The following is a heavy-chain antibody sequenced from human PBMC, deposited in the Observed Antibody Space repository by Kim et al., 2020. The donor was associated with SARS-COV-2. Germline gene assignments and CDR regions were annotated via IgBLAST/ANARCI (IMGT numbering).Heavy chain of an antibody. J-gene: IGHJ5*02. CDR3: ARDMGGWFDP. CDR2: ISYDGSNK. CDR1: GFTFSSYA. Sequence: GGSLRLSCAASGFTFSSYAMHWVRQAPGKGLEWVALISYDGSNKYYAGSVKGRFTISRDNSKNTLYLQMNSLRAEDTAVYYCARDMGGWFDPWGQGTLVTVSS. D-gene: IGHD1-26*01. V-gene: IGHV3-30-3*01.